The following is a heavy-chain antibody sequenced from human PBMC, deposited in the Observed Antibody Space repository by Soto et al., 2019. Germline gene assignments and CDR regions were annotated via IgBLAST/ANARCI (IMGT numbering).Heavy chain of an antibody. CDR2: IYYSGST. J-gene: IGHJ4*02. CDR3: ATYRGFDWLLLHN. CDR1: GGSISSSSYY. Sequence: SETLSLTCNVSGGSISSSSYYWGWIRQPPGKGLEWIGSIYYSGSTYYNPSLKGRVTISVDTSKNQFSLKLSSVTAADTAVYYCATYRGFDWLLLHNWGQGTLVTVSS. V-gene: IGHV4-39*01. D-gene: IGHD3-9*01.